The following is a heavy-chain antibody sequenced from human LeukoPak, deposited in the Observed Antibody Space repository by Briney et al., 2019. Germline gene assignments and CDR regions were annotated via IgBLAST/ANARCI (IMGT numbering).Heavy chain of an antibody. D-gene: IGHD6-19*01. Sequence: GGSLRLSCVVSGFTFSDYNMHWVRQAPGKGLEWVTIISYDRTKKYYADSVKGRFTISRDNSKNTLYLQMNNLRAEDTAMYYCAKVRWDNSGWYYLDSWGQGTLVTVSS. J-gene: IGHJ4*02. CDR3: AKVRWDNSGWYYLDS. CDR1: GFTFSDYN. CDR2: ISYDRTKK. V-gene: IGHV3-30*18.